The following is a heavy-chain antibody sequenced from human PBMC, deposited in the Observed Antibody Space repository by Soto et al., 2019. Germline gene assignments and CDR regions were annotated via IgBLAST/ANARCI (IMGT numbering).Heavy chain of an antibody. J-gene: IGHJ6*02. CDR1: GYTFTSYG. CDR2: ISAYNGNR. Sequence: QVQLVQSGAEVKKPGASVKVSCKASGYTFTSYGISWVRQASGQGLEWMGWISAYNGNRNYVQKLQGRVTMTTDTSTSTAYMELRSLRSDDTAVYYCARLYCISTSCYLGMDVWGQGTTVTVSS. V-gene: IGHV1-18*01. CDR3: ARLYCISTSCYLGMDV. D-gene: IGHD2-2*01.